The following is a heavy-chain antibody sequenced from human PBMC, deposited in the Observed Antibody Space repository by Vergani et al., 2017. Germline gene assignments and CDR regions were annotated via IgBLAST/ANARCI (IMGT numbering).Heavy chain of an antibody. CDR1: GFTFSSYW. D-gene: IGHD5-24*01. J-gene: IGHJ6*02. CDR2: INSDGSST. CDR3: ARGGGYNFNYYYYGMDV. Sequence: EVQLVESGGGLVQPGGSLRLSCAASGFTFSSYWMHWVRQAPGKGLVWVSRINSDGSSTSYADSVKGRFTISRDNAKNTLYLQMNSLRAEDTAVYYCARGGGYNFNYYYYGMDVWGQGTTVTVSS. V-gene: IGHV3-74*01.